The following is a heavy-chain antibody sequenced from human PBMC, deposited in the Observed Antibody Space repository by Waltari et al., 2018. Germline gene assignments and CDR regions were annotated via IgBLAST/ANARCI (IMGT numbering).Heavy chain of an antibody. CDR3: ARSGEMKGTVDY. D-gene: IGHD1-1*01. CDR1: GYTFTSYD. V-gene: IGHV1-69*09. Sequence: QVQLVQSGAEVKKPGASVKVSCKASGYTFTSYDINWVRQAPGQGLEWMGSIIPFLGISKYAQSLQARLTITVDQSTNTGYMELKSLRPEDTGVYYCARSGEMKGTVDYWGQGTLVTVSS. CDR2: IIPFLGIS. J-gene: IGHJ4*02.